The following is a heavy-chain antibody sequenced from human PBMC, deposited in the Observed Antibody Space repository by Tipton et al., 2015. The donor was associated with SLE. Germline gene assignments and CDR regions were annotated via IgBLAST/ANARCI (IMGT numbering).Heavy chain of an antibody. CDR3: AKEIRSSRYFDY. D-gene: IGHD6-13*01. Sequence: RSLRLSCAASGFTFSSYGMHWVRQAPGKGLEWVAVISYDGSNKYYADSVKGRFTISRDNSKNTLYLQMNGLRAEDTAVYYCAKEIRSSRYFDYWGQGTLVTVSS. CDR2: ISYDGSNK. V-gene: IGHV3-30*18. CDR1: GFTFSSYG. J-gene: IGHJ4*02.